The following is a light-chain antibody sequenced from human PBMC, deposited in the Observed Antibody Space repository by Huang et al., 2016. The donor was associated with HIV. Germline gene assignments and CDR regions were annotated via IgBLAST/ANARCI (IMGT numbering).Light chain of an antibody. J-gene: IGKJ1*01. Sequence: EIVLAQSPGTLSLSPGESATLSCRASQSFRGNSLSWYQQKPGQAPKLLIYSVSSMATGVPDRFRGSGSGTDFTLTITGLEPEDFAVYYCQQYLSSPWTFGPGTKVEIK. CDR1: QSFRGNS. V-gene: IGKV3-20*01. CDR2: SVS. CDR3: QQYLSSPWT.